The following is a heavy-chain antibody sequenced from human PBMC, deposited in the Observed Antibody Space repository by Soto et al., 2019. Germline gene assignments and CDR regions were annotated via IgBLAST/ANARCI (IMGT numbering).Heavy chain of an antibody. J-gene: IGHJ4*02. CDR3: ATGGSAHRHFDY. CDR1: GFIFSNYG. V-gene: IGHV3-23*01. Sequence: PGGSLRLSCAASGFIFSNYGMSWVRQAPGKGLEWVSSIGTSGGSTWYADSVRGRFTISRDNSNNTLYLQMNSLAAEDTAVYYCATGGSAHRHFDYWGRGTLVTVSS. D-gene: IGHD6-19*01. CDR2: IGTSGGST.